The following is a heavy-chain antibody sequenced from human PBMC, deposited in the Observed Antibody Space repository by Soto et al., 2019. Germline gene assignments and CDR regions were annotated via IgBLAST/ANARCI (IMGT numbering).Heavy chain of an antibody. CDR1: GASMSSHY. Sequence: SETLSLTCTVSGASMSSHYWTWLRQPPGKGLEWIGYISYSGSTYYNPSLKSRVTISADTSRNQFSLKLSSVIAADTAVYFCARADPDASVGFWGQGTLVTSPQ. CDR2: ISYSGST. V-gene: IGHV4-59*11. D-gene: IGHD3-16*01. CDR3: ARADPDASVGF. J-gene: IGHJ4*02.